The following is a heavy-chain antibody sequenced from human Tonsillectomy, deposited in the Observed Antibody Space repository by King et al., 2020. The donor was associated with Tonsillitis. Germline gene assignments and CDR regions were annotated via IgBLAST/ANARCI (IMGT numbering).Heavy chain of an antibody. J-gene: IGHJ4*02. Sequence: QLVQSGAEVKKPGASVKVSCKVSGYTLTDLSMHWVRQAPRKGLEWMGGFDPEDGETIYAQRFQGRVTMTEDTSTDTAYMELSSLRSEDTAVYYCATSLRRAYSHDYWGQGTLVPVSS. CDR3: ATSLRRAYSHDY. V-gene: IGHV1-24*01. D-gene: IGHD3-16*01. CDR1: GYTLTDLS. CDR2: FDPEDGET.